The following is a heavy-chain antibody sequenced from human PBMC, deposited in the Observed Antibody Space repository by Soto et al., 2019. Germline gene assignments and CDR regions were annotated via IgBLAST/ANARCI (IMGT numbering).Heavy chain of an antibody. CDR2: ISPDGSIT. D-gene: IGHD6-13*01. CDR1: GFTFRSYW. V-gene: IGHV3-74*01. Sequence: EVQLVESGGGLVQPGGSLRLSCAASGFTFRSYWMHWVRQAPGKGLVWVSRISPDGSITNYADSVKGRFTISRDNAKITLSLQMNRLRAEDTAVYSCTREVATDPEYWGQGTLVTVSS. CDR3: TREVATDPEY. J-gene: IGHJ4*02.